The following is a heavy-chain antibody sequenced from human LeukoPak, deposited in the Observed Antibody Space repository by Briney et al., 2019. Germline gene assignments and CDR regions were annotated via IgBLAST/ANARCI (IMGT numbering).Heavy chain of an antibody. D-gene: IGHD3-10*01. V-gene: IGHV3-43D*03. CDR3: ARGSYGSGSYYY. CDR2: ISWDGGST. CDR1: GFTFDDYA. Sequence: GGSLRLSCVASGFTFDDYAMHWVRQAPGKGLEWVSLISWDGGSTYYADSVKGRFTISRDNSKNTLYLQMNSLRAEDTAVYYCARGSYGSGSYYYWGQGTLVTVSS. J-gene: IGHJ4*02.